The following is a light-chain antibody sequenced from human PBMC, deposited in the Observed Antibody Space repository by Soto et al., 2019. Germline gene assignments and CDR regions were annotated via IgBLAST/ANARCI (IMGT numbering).Light chain of an antibody. CDR2: GAS. CDR1: QSISFN. J-gene: IGKJ1*01. V-gene: IGKV3-15*01. Sequence: EIVMTQSPAALSVSPGERVTLSCRASQSISFNLAWYQQKPGQAPRLLIYGASTRATGIPARFSGSGSGTEFTLTISSLQSEDFAVYYCQQYNNWPPGTFGQGTKVDIK. CDR3: QQYNNWPPGT.